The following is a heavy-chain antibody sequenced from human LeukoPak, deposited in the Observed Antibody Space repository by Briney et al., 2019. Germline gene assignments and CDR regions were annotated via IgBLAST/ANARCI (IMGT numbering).Heavy chain of an antibody. D-gene: IGHD2-15*01. J-gene: IGHJ4*02. Sequence: GGSLRLSCAASGFTFTNAWMSWVRQAPGKGLEWIGRIKSKTDGRTTDYTAPVKGRFTVSRDDSKNTLYLQMNSLKTEDTAVYYCNTGYCSSSSCHRSLYFDYWGQGTLVTVSS. V-gene: IGHV3-15*01. CDR2: IKSKTDGRTT. CDR3: NTGYCSSSSCHRSLYFDY. CDR1: GFTFTNAW.